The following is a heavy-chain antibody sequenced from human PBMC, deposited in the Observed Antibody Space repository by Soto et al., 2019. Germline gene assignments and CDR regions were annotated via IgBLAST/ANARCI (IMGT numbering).Heavy chain of an antibody. CDR2: IIPIFGTA. V-gene: IGHV1-69*01. CDR3: ARDGSSSSYFDY. CDR1: GGTFSSYA. Sequence: QVQLVQSGAEVKKPGSSVKVSCKASGGTFSSYAISWVRQAPGQGLEWMGGIIPIFGTANYAKKFQGRVTITADESTSTASMELSSMRSEDTAVYYCARDGSSSSYFDYWGQGTLVTFSS. J-gene: IGHJ4*02. D-gene: IGHD6-6*01.